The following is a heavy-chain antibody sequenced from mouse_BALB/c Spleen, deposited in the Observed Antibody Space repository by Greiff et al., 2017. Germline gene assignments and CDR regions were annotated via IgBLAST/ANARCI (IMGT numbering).Heavy chain of an antibody. CDR2: IYPYNGGT. D-gene: IGHD2-3*01. V-gene: IGHV1S29*02. Sequence: EVQLQQSGPELVKPGASVKISCKASGYTFTDYNMHWVKQSHGKSLEWIGYIYPYNGGTGYNQKFKSKATLTVDNSSSTAYMELRSLTSEDSAVYYCARGGLLLAWFAYWGQGTLVTVSA. CDR3: ARGGLLLAWFAY. J-gene: IGHJ3*01. CDR1: GYTFTDYN.